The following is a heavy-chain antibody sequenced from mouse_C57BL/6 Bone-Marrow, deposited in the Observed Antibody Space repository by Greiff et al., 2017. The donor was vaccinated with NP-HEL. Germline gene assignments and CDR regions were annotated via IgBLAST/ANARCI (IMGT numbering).Heavy chain of an antibody. D-gene: IGHD1-1*01. CDR3: ALRKSRYFDV. J-gene: IGHJ1*03. Sequence: QVQLQQPGAELVMPGASVKLSCKASGYTFTSYWMHWVKQRPGQGLEWIGEIDPSDSYTNYNQKFKGKSTLTVGKSSSTAYMQLSSLTSEDSAVYYCALRKSRYFDVWGTGTTVTVSS. CDR2: IDPSDSYT. V-gene: IGHV1-69*01. CDR1: GYTFTSYW.